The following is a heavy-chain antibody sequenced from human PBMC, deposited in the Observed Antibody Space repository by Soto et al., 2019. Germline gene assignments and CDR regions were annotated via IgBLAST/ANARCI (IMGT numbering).Heavy chain of an antibody. D-gene: IGHD3-16*02. Sequence: ASVKVSCKASGYSLRAYYMHWIRRAPGQGLEWMGWINPNNGATRYAGDFQGRVTMTGDTSISTVYMELSRLRSDDTAIYYCTRGGKGNYRYINSDFWGQGSLVTVSS. J-gene: IGHJ4*02. CDR2: INPNNGAT. CDR1: GYSLRAYY. V-gene: IGHV1-2*02. CDR3: TRGGKGNYRYINSDF.